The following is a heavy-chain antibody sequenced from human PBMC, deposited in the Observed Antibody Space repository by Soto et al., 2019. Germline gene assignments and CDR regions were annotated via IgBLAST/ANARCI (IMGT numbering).Heavy chain of an antibody. CDR3: ARESEDLTSNFDY. CDR1: GFTFSSYA. CDR2: ISGSGGST. V-gene: IGHV3-23*01. J-gene: IGHJ4*02. Sequence: GGSLRLSCAASGFTFSSYAMSWVRQAPGKGLEWVSAISGSGGSTYYADSVKGRFTISRDNSKNTLYLEMNSLRAEDTAVYYCARESEDLTSNFDYWGQGTLGTVSS.